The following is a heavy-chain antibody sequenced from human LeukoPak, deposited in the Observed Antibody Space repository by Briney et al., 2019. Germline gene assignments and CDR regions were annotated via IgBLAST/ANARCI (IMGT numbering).Heavy chain of an antibody. CDR2: IIPIFGTA. V-gene: IGHV1-69*13. CDR3: ARGPPSTRYCSSTSCYLVY. CDR1: GGTFSSYA. J-gene: IGHJ4*02. Sequence: ASVKVSCKASGGTFSSYAISWVRQAPGQGLEWVGGIIPIFGTANYAQKFQGRVTITADESTSTAYMELSSLRSEDTAVYYCARGPPSTRYCSSTSCYLVYWGQGTLVTVSS. D-gene: IGHD2-2*01.